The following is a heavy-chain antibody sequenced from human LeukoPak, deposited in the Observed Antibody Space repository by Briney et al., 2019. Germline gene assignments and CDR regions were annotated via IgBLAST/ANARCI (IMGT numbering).Heavy chain of an antibody. J-gene: IGHJ6*03. D-gene: IGHD2-8*01. Sequence: GGSLRLSCAASGFTFSSYAMSWVRQAPGKGLEWVSAISGSGGSTYYADSVKGRFTISRDNSKNTLYLQINSLRAEDTAVYYCAKGGYYCTNGVCYIDYYYYMDVWGKGTTVTVSS. CDR2: ISGSGGST. V-gene: IGHV3-23*01. CDR1: GFTFSSYA. CDR3: AKGGYYCTNGVCYIDYYYYMDV.